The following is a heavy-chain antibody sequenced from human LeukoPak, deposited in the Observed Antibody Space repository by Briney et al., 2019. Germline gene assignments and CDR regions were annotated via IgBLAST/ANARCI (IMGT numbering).Heavy chain of an antibody. D-gene: IGHD3-22*01. J-gene: IGHJ3*02. CDR3: ARGPITMIVVAMVGAFDI. CDR1: GGSISSGGYS. V-gene: IGHV4-30-2*01. Sequence: SETLSLTCAVSGGSISSGGYSWSWIRQPPGTGLEWIGYIYHSGSTYYNPSLKSRVTISVDRSKNQFSLKLSSVTAADTAVYYCARGPITMIVVAMVGAFDIWGQGTMVTVSS. CDR2: IYHSGST.